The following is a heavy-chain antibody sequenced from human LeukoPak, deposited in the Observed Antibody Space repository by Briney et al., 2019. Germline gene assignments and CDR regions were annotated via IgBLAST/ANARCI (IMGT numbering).Heavy chain of an antibody. D-gene: IGHD2-2*01. CDR3: TRGLPRDGLVVIAAANEY. CDR1: GHTFTNYG. V-gene: IGHV1-8*03. Sequence: ASVKVSCKASGHTFTNYGIIWVRQAPGQGLEWMGWMNPKTGNTGFSQKFQGRVTITRDTSISTAYMELSRLTSEDTGVYYCTRGLPRDGLVVIAAANEYWGQGSLVTVSS. CDR2: MNPKTGNT. J-gene: IGHJ4*02.